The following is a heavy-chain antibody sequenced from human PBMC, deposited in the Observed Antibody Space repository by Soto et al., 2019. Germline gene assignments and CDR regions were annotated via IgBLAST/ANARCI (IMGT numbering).Heavy chain of an antibody. J-gene: IGHJ6*02. CDR1: GGSISSGDYY. CDR3: ARSLWFGSYGMDV. Sequence: SETLSLTCTVSGGSISSGDYYWSWIRQPPGKGLEWIGYIYYSGSTYYNPSLKSRVTISVDTSKNQFSLKLSSVTAADTAVYYCARSLWFGSYGMDVWGQGTTVTVSS. CDR2: IYYSGST. D-gene: IGHD3-10*01. V-gene: IGHV4-30-4*01.